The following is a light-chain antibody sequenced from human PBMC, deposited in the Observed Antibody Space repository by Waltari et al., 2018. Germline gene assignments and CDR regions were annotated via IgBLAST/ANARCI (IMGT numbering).Light chain of an antibody. CDR1: QSINSY. Sequence: EIVLTQSPATLSLSPGERATLSCRASQSINSYLAWYQQKPGQAPRLLIYDASNRATGIPARFSGSGSGTDFTLTISSLEPEDFAVYYCQQRRDWPLSFGGGTK. CDR3: QQRRDWPLS. J-gene: IGKJ4*01. V-gene: IGKV3-11*01. CDR2: DAS.